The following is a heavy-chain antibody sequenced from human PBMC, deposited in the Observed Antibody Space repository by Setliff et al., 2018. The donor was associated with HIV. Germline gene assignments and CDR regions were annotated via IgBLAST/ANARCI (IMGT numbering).Heavy chain of an antibody. CDR2: INQDGSEQ. D-gene: IGHD6-25*01. CDR3: VQGGLSSGWGSF. V-gene: IGHV3-7*03. CDR1: GFSVSDYW. J-gene: IGHJ4*02. Sequence: PGGSLRLSCVASGFSVSDYWMIWVRQAPGKGLEWLANINQDGSEQNSADSLKGRFTLSSDNSNNAVYLQMNSLRAEDTAVYYCVQGGLSSGWGSFWGQGTLVTVSS.